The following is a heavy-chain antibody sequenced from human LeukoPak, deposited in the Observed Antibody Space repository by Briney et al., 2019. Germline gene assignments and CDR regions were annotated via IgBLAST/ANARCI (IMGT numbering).Heavy chain of an antibody. CDR1: GYTFTSYG. D-gene: IGHD2-21*02. Sequence: ASVTVSCKASGYTFTSYGISWVRQAPGQGLECMGWISAYNGNTDYAQKLQGRVTMTTDTSTSTAYMELRSLRSDDTAVYYCARCGGDCYWGDYWGQGTLVSVSS. CDR2: ISAYNGNT. CDR3: ARCGGDCYWGDY. V-gene: IGHV1-18*01. J-gene: IGHJ4*02.